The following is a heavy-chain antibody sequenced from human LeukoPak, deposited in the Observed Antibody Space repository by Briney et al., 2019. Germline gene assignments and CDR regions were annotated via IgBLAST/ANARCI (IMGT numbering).Heavy chain of an antibody. CDR2: IYYSGST. V-gene: IGHV4-30-4*01. Sequence: PSQTLSLTCTVPGGSISSGDYYWSWIRQPPGKGLEWIGYIYYSGSTYYNPSLKSRVTISVDTSKNQFSLKLSSVTAADTAVYYCARGGDIVVVPAAPHYHGMDVWGKGTTVTVSS. D-gene: IGHD2-2*01. CDR3: ARGGDIVVVPAAPHYHGMDV. CDR1: GGSISSGDYY. J-gene: IGHJ6*04.